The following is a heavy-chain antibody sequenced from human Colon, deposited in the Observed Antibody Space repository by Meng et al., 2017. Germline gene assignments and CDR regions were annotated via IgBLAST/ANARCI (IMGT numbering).Heavy chain of an antibody. V-gene: IGHV3-23*01. D-gene: IGHD1-1*01. Sequence: GESLKISCAASEFTFTSYTMTWARQAPGKGLEWVSAISASGGDTVYADSVKGRFTISRDNSKNTLYLEMNSLRAEDTAMYYCAKAMNRGSIRTIDNWGQGTQVTVSS. J-gene: IGHJ4*02. CDR2: ISASGGDT. CDR3: AKAMNRGSIRTIDN. CDR1: EFTFTSYT.